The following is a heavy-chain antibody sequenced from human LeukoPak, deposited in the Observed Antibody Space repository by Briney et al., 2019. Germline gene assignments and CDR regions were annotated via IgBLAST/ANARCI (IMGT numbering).Heavy chain of an antibody. CDR1: GYSFPTYW. CDR3: ASPIVVLSVANDALDI. Sequence: GESLKISCKGSGYSFPTYWIGWVRQMPGKGLEWMGIIYPGDSDTRYSPSFQGQVTISADKSISTAYLQWSSLKASDTAIYYCASPIVVLSVANDALDIWGQGTMVTVSS. CDR2: IYPGDSDT. D-gene: IGHD2-2*01. J-gene: IGHJ3*02. V-gene: IGHV5-51*01.